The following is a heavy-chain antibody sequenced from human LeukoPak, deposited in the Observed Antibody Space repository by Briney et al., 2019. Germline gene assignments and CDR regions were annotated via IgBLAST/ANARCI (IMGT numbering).Heavy chain of an antibody. Sequence: GASVKVSCKASGYTFTSYYMHWVRQAPGQWLEWMGIINPSGGSTDYAQKFQGRVTMTRDTSTSTVYMELSSLRSEDTAVYYCAREYGGSPFDYWGQGTLVTVSS. CDR3: AREYGGSPFDY. V-gene: IGHV1-46*01. J-gene: IGHJ4*02. CDR2: INPSGGST. D-gene: IGHD4-23*01. CDR1: GYTFTSYY.